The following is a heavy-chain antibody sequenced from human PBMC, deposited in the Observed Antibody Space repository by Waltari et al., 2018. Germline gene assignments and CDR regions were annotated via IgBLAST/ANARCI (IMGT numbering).Heavy chain of an antibody. J-gene: IGHJ4*02. Sequence: QVQLVQSGAEVKKPGASVKVSCKASGYTFTGYYMHWVRQAPGQGLEWMGRINPNRGGTNYAQKFQGRVTMTRDTSISTAYMELSRLRSDDTAVYYCARDKYTYCSGGSCYGYWGQGTLVTVSS. V-gene: IGHV1-2*06. CDR2: INPNRGGT. D-gene: IGHD2-15*01. CDR1: GYTFTGYY. CDR3: ARDKYTYCSGGSCYGY.